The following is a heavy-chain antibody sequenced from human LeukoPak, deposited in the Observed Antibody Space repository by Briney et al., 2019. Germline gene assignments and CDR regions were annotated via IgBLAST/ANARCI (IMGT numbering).Heavy chain of an antibody. V-gene: IGHV4-4*07. Sequence: SETLSLTCTVSGGSLNNYYWTWIRQPAGEGLEWLGRIYGSSGNTDYNPSLKGRVTMSLDKSQNQFSLILKSVTAADTAFYYCARVLSAMGANIFDVWGQGTMVTVSS. D-gene: IGHD1-26*01. CDR1: GGSLNNYY. CDR3: ARVLSAMGANIFDV. J-gene: IGHJ3*01. CDR2: IYGSSGNT.